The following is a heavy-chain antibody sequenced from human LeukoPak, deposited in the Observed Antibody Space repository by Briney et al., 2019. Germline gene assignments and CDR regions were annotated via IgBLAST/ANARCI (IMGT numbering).Heavy chain of an antibody. CDR3: ARISGGYSYGDDAFDI. D-gene: IGHD5-18*01. V-gene: IGHV6-1*01. CDR1: GDSVSSNNAA. Sequence: SQTLSLTCAISGDSVSSNNAAWNWIRQSPSRGLERLGRTYYRSKWYNDYAVSVKSRITINPDTSKNQFSLQLNSVTPEDTAVYYCARISGGYSYGDDAFDIWGQGTMVTVSS. J-gene: IGHJ3*02. CDR2: TYYRSKWYN.